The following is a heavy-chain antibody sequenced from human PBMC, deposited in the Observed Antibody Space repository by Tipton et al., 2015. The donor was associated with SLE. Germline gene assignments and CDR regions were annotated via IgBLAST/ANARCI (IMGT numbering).Heavy chain of an antibody. J-gene: IGHJ3*02. CDR3: ASSDDPDAFDI. Sequence: GSLRLSCAASGFTFSNAWMSWVRQAPGKGLEWVSYISSSSSYTNYADSVKGRFTISRDNAKNSLYLQMNSLRAEDTAVYYCASSDDPDAFDIWGQGTMVTVSS. CDR2: ISSSSSYT. D-gene: IGHD1-1*01. CDR1: GFTFSNAW. V-gene: IGHV3-11*06.